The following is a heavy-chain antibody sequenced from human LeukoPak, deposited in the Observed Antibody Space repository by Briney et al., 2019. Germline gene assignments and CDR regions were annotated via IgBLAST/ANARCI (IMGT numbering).Heavy chain of an antibody. J-gene: IGHJ6*03. CDR3: ARLLSGWTYYYYYYYMDV. CDR1: GGSFSGYY. Sequence: SETLSLTCAVYGGSFSGYYWSWIRQPPGKGLEWIGEINHSGSTNYNPSLKSRVTISVDTSKNTFSLKLSSVTAADTAVYYCARLLSGWTYYYYYYYMDVWGKGTTVTVSS. V-gene: IGHV4-34*01. D-gene: IGHD6-19*01. CDR2: INHSGST.